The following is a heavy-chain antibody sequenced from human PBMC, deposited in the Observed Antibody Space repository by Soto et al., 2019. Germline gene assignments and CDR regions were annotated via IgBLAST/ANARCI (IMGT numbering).Heavy chain of an antibody. CDR2: IYYSGST. CDR1: GGSISSYY. V-gene: IGHV4-59*08. Sequence: SETLSLTCTVSGGSISSYYWSWIRQPPGKGLEWIGYIYYSGSTNYNPSLKSRVTISVDTSKNQFSLKLSSVTAADTAVYYCARHGAAAGRRWFDPWGQGTLVTVSS. CDR3: ARHGAAAGRRWFDP. D-gene: IGHD6-13*01. J-gene: IGHJ5*02.